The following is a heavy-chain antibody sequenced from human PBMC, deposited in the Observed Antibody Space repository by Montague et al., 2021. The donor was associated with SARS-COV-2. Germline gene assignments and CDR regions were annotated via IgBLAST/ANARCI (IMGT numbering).Heavy chain of an antibody. J-gene: IGHJ4*02. CDR2: VYHSGST. D-gene: IGHD6-13*01. CDR3: ARDTEGYISSWYHDY. V-gene: IGHV4-59*11. Sequence: SETLSLTCTVAGSSMSHHYWSWIRQFPGKELEWIGYVYHSGSTTYNPSLKSRVTISVDTSKNQFSLKLSSVTAADTAVYYCARDTEGYISSWYHDYWGQGTLVTVSS. CDR1: GSSMSHHY.